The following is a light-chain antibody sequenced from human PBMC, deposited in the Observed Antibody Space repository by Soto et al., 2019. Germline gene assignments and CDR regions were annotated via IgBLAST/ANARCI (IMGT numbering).Light chain of an antibody. V-gene: IGKV1-5*03. CDR1: QSISSW. CDR2: KAS. Sequence: DIQMTQSPSTLSASVGDRVTITCRASQSISSWLAWYQQKPGKAPKLLIYKASNLESGVPSRFSGSGSGTEFTLTISCLQPDDFATYYCQQYNIYWTFGQGTKVEIK. J-gene: IGKJ1*01. CDR3: QQYNIYWT.